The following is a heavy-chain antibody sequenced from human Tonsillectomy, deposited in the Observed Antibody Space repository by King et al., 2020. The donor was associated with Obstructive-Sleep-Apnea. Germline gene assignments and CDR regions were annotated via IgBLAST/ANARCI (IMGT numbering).Heavy chain of an antibody. V-gene: IGHV4-34*01. Sequence: VQLQQWGAGLLKPSETLSLTCAVYGGSFSAYFWSWIRQPPGKGLEWIGEINHSGSTNYNPSLKSRVTISVDTSKNQFSLMVNSVTAADTAVYYCASLKGLARDGLDVWGQGTTVTVSS. J-gene: IGHJ6*02. CDR1: GGSFSAYF. D-gene: IGHD3/OR15-3a*01. CDR2: INHSGST. CDR3: ASLKGLARDGLDV.